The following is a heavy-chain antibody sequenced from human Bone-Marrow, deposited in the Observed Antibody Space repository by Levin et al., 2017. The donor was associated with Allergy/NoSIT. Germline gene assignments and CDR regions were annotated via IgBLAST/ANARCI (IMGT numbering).Heavy chain of an antibody. CDR2: LDPSDSYT. V-gene: IGHV5-10-1*01. CDR3: ARHPGEYCGSDGCREADYFDY. D-gene: IGHD2-21*02. J-gene: IGHJ4*02. CDR1: GYALRNYW. Sequence: PGGSLRLSCKVSGYALRNYWIFWVRQMPGKGLEWMGRLDPSDSYTNYSPSFQGHVTISGDESTNTAYLQWSSLKASDTATYYCARHPGEYCGSDGCREADYFDYWGQGTQVTVSP.